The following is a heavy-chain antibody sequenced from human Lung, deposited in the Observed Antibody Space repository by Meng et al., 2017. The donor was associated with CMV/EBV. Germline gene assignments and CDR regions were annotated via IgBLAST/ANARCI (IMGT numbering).Heavy chain of an antibody. CDR3: ARDLIVGTDYFDY. D-gene: IGHD1-26*01. Sequence: GESLKISCAASGFTFSTYSMNWVRQAPGKGLECVSSINNSSSYIYYADSVKGRFTISRDNSKNSLYLQMNSLRAEDMAVYYCARDLIVGTDYFDYWGQGTLVTVS. J-gene: IGHJ4*02. V-gene: IGHV3-21*01. CDR2: INNSSSYI. CDR1: GFTFSTYS.